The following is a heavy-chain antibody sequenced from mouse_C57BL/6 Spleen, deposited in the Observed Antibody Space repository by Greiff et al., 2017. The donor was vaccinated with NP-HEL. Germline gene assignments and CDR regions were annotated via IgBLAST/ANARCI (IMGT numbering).Heavy chain of an antibody. CDR2: INPSSGYT. J-gene: IGHJ2*01. CDR3: ARQPKDFAY. V-gene: IGHV1-4*01. CDR1: GYTFTSYT. Sequence: VQLQQSGAELARPGASVKMSCKASGYTFTSYTMHWVKQRPGQGLEWIGYINPSSGYTKYNQKFKDKATLTADKSSSTAYMQLSSLTAEDSAIYYWARQPKDFAYWGQGTTLTVSS.